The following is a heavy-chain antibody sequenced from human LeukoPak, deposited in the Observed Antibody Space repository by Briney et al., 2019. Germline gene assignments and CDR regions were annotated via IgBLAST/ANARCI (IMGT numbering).Heavy chain of an antibody. J-gene: IGHJ4*02. D-gene: IGHD4-11*01. CDR3: AGESNYGWYFDY. CDR1: GGSISSGGYS. Sequence: SETLSLTCTVSGGSISSGGYSWSRIRQPPGKGLEWIGYIYHSGSTYYNPSLKSRVTISVDRSKNQFSLKLSSVTAADTAVYYCAGESNYGWYFDYRGQGTLVTVSS. V-gene: IGHV4-30-2*01. CDR2: IYHSGST.